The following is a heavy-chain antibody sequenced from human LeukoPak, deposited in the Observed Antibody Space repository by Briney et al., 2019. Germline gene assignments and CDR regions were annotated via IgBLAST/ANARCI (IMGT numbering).Heavy chain of an antibody. D-gene: IGHD6-25*01. CDR2: IYDSGIT. Sequence: PSETLSLTCSVSGDSVSSGYWSWIRQPPGKGLEWIGYIYDSGITDYNSSLKSRLTISVDTSNNQFSLNLRSVTAADTAVYYCAGSGHRYSRDWGQGILVTVSS. CDR1: GDSVSSGY. CDR3: AGSGHRYSRD. V-gene: IGHV4-4*09. J-gene: IGHJ1*01.